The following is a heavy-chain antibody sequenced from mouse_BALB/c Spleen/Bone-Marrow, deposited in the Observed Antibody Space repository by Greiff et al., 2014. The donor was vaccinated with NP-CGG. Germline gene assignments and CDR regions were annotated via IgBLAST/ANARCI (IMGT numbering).Heavy chain of an antibody. V-gene: IGHV14-3*02. CDR3: ARYRYYGSSGWDY. D-gene: IGHD1-1*01. J-gene: IGHJ4*01. CDR1: GFNIKDTY. CDR2: IDPANGNT. Sequence: EVQLQQSGAELVKPGASVKLSCTASGFNIKDTYIHWVKQRPEQGLEWIGRIDPANGNTKYAPTFQGKATITADTSSNTAYLHLSSLTSEDTAVYYCARYRYYGSSGWDYWGQGTSVTVSS.